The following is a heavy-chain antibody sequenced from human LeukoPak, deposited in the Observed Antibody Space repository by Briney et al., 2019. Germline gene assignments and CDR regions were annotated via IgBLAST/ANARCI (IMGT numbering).Heavy chain of an antibody. J-gene: IGHJ6*02. CDR3: ARVRMTTPYFYEFYGMDV. D-gene: IGHD4-17*01. CDR2: INHKSGGK. Sequence: SVKVSCTASGYTFTGYYLHGVRQAPRQGLEWMGWINHKSGGKKYPQKFKGRVSMTRDTSISTAYMELSRLRSDDTVVYVCARVRMTTPYFYEFYGMDVWGQGTTVSVSS. V-gene: IGHV1-2*02. CDR1: GYTFTGYY.